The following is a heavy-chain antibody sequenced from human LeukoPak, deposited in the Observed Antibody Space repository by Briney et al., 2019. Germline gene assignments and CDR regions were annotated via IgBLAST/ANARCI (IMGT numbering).Heavy chain of an antibody. CDR3: ASAGLHLWSTN. D-gene: IGHD5-18*01. V-gene: IGHV3-33*01. Sequence: QSGRSLRPSCPASGPTLSRYAIHWACQSPGNGLDLPAFIWHDVSNKYYGNSVTARFTISRDNSKNTVYLQMNSLRDDDTAVYYCASAGLHLWSTNWAHGTLVTVSS. J-gene: IGHJ4*03. CDR2: IWHDVSNK. CDR1: GPTLSRYA.